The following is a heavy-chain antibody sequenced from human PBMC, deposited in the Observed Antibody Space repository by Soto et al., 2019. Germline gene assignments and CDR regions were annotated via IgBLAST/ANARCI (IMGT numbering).Heavy chain of an antibody. CDR3: ATERRDSSYYYYYGMDV. Sequence: QVQLVQSGAEVKKPGASVKVSCKVSGYTLTELSMHWVRQAPGKGLEWMGGFDPEDGETIYAQKFQGRVTMNEDTSTDTAYMELSSLRSEDTAVYYCATERRDSSYYYYYGMDVWGQGTTVTVSS. CDR1: GYTLTELS. D-gene: IGHD3-22*01. J-gene: IGHJ6*02. CDR2: FDPEDGET. V-gene: IGHV1-24*01.